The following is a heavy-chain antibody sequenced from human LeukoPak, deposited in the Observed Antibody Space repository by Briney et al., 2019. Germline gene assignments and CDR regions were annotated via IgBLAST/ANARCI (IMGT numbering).Heavy chain of an antibody. J-gene: IGHJ4*02. CDR2: ISSSSSSYI. CDR1: GFAFSSYS. Sequence: GGSLRLSCAASGFAFSSYSMNWVRQAPGKGLEWVPSISSSSSSYIYYADSVKGRFTISRDNAKNSLYLQMNSLRAEDTAVYYCATTLGDCSGGSCFDYWGQGTLVTVSS. V-gene: IGHV3-21*01. CDR3: ATTLGDCSGGSCFDY. D-gene: IGHD2-15*01.